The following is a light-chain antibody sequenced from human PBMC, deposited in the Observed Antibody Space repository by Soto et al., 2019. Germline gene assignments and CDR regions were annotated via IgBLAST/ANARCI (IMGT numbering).Light chain of an antibody. CDR3: QQSYSTPRT. CDR1: QSISNY. Sequence: DIQMTQSPSSLSASVGDRVTITCRASQSISNYLNWYQQKPGKAPKLLMYAASSLQSGIPSRFSGNGSGTDCTLAISSLQPDDFASYYCQQSYSTPRTFGQGTKVEIK. J-gene: IGKJ1*01. V-gene: IGKV1-39*01. CDR2: AAS.